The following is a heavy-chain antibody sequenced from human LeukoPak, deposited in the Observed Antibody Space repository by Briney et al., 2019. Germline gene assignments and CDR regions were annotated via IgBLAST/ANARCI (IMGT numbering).Heavy chain of an antibody. CDR1: GYTFTAYY. V-gene: IGHV1-2*02. Sequence: GASVKVSCKASGYTFTAYYMHWVRQAPGQGLGWMGWINPNSGGTNYAQKFQGRVTITRDTSISTAYMELSRLRSADTAVYYCARDDSSGYYTPDYGGQGTLVTVS. CDR2: INPNSGGT. CDR3: ARDDSSGYYTPDY. D-gene: IGHD3-22*01. J-gene: IGHJ4*02.